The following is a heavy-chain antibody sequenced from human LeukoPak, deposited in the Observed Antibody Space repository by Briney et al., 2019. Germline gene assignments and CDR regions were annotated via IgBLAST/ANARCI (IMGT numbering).Heavy chain of an antibody. CDR1: GFTFDDYA. CDR2: ISWNSKYI. D-gene: IGHD6-19*01. CDR3: AKLSSGWKPFDY. V-gene: IGHV3-9*01. J-gene: IGHJ4*02. Sequence: GGSLRLSCAVSGFTFDDYAMHWVRQAPGKGLEWVSGISWNSKYIGYADSVKGRFTISRDNGKNSLYLQMSSLRAEDTAIYYCAKLSSGWKPFDYWGQGTLVTVSS.